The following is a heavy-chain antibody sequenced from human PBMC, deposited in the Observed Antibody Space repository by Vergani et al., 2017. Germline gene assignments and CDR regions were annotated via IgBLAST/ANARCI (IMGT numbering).Heavy chain of an antibody. Sequence: QVQLVESGGGLVKPGGSLRLSCAASGFTFSDYYMSWIRQAPGKGLEWVSYISSSSSYTNYADSVKGRFTISRDNAKNSLYLQMNSLRAEDTAVYYCARDRSIAAAASLYYFDYWGQGTLVTVSS. CDR2: ISSSSSYT. D-gene: IGHD6-13*01. CDR1: GFTFSDYY. J-gene: IGHJ4*02. V-gene: IGHV3-11*05. CDR3: ARDRSIAAAASLYYFDY.